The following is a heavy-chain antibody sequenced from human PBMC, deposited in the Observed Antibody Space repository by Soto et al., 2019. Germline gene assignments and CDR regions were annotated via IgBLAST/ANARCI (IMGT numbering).Heavy chain of an antibody. J-gene: IGHJ4*02. V-gene: IGHV1-8*01. D-gene: IGHD3-3*01. CDR2: MNPNSGNT. CDR3: ARGPTPLAIEVYYFWSGYYTPVY. CDR1: GYTFTSYD. Sequence: GASVKVSCKASGYTFTSYDINWVRQATGQGLEWMGWMNPNSGNTGYAQKFQGRVTMTRNTSISTAYMELSSLRSEDTAVYYCARGPTPLAIEVYYFWSGYYTPVYWGQGTLVTVSA.